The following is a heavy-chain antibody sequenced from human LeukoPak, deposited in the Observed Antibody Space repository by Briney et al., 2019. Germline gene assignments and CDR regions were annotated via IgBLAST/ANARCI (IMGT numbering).Heavy chain of an antibody. D-gene: IGHD1-26*01. Sequence: GGSLRLSCAASGFTFSSYEMNWVRQAPGKGLEWVSYISSSGSTIYYADSVKGRFTISRDNAKNSLYLQMNSLRAEDTAVYYCARLGKAQTKRRVGNWFDPWGQGTLVTVSS. J-gene: IGHJ5*02. CDR1: GFTFSSYE. CDR2: ISSSGSTI. CDR3: ARLGKAQTKRRVGNWFDP. V-gene: IGHV3-48*03.